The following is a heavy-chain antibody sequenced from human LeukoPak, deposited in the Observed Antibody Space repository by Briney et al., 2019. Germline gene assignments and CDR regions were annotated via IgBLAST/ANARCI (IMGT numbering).Heavy chain of an antibody. CDR2: IYSNGNT. CDR3: ASSNGAPTDTHYYYMNV. Sequence: GGSLRLSCETSGFTVSSTYMSWVRQAPGKGLEWVSAIYSNGNTYYTDSVKGRFTISRDNSRNTLDLQMNSLRAEDTAVYYCASSNGAPTDTHYYYMNVWGKGTTVTVSS. V-gene: IGHV3-53*01. CDR1: GFTVSSTY. D-gene: IGHD4-11*01. J-gene: IGHJ6*03.